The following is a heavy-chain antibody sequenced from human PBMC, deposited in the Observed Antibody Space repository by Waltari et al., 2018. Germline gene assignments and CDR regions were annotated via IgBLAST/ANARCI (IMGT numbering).Heavy chain of an antibody. V-gene: IGHV1-3*03. Sequence: QVQLVQSGAEVKKPGASVKVSCKASGYTFTSYAMHWVRQAPGQRLEWMGWINAGNGNTKYSQEFQCRVTITRDTSASTAYMELSSLISEDMAVYSCAREMGTIFGVVISDAFDIWGQGTMVTVSS. CDR3: AREMGTIFGVVISDAFDI. CDR2: INAGNGNT. J-gene: IGHJ3*02. CDR1: GYTFTSYA. D-gene: IGHD3-3*01.